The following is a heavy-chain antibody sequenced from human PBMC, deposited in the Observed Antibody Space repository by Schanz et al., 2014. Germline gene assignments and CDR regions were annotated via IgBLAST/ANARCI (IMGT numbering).Heavy chain of an antibody. Sequence: QVQLQESGPGLVKPSETLSLMCTVSGGSMDTHYWGWIRQPPGKGLEWIAFIYSSGIANYNPSLGGRVPIPVAPPKTQFPLGLPSVTAADTATYYCARRVVPATMGLYFDLWGQGTLVTVSS. CDR3: ARRVVPATMGLYFDL. CDR1: GGSMDTHY. V-gene: IGHV4-59*08. J-gene: IGHJ4*02. CDR2: IYSSGIA. D-gene: IGHD2-21*01.